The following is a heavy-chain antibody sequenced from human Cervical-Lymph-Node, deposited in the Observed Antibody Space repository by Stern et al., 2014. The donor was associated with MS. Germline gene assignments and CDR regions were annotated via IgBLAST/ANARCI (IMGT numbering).Heavy chain of an antibody. J-gene: IGHJ4*02. CDR3: ARQRAPTYSTSWYFDN. Sequence: QLVESGPGLVEPSETLSLSCTVSGDSIRSDGFSWGWIRQSPGKGLEWIGRMYHSGSAFHNPSLHSRVTMSVDTSKNQFSLKMNSVTAADTGAYFCARQRAPTYSTSWYFDNWGRGTLVTVSS. D-gene: IGHD2-2*01. CDR2: MYHSGSA. V-gene: IGHV4-39*01. CDR1: GDSIRSDGFS.